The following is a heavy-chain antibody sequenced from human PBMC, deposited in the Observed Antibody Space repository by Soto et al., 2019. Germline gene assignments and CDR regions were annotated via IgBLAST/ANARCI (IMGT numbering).Heavy chain of an antibody. D-gene: IGHD3-10*01. CDR2: IYYSGST. Sequence: QVQLQESGPGLVKPSQTLSLTCTVSGGSISSGGYYWSWIRQHPGKGLEWIGYIYYSGSTNYNPSLKSRVTISADTSRSQFSRKLSSVTAAATAVYCCAGGTMVRGVIPFDYWGQGTLVTVSS. J-gene: IGHJ4*02. CDR1: GGSISSGGYY. V-gene: IGHV4-31*03. CDR3: AGGTMVRGVIPFDY.